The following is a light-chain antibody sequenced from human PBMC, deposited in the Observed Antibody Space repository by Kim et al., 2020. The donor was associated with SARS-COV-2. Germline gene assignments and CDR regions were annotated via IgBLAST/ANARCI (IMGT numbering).Light chain of an antibody. V-gene: IGLV3-19*01. Sequence: ALGRTVRITCQGDSLRYYYVSWYQQKPRQAPILVIYGKTNRPSGIPDRFSGFSSGDIASLTITGAQAEDEADYCCNSRDSSGSHVIFGGGTQLTVL. CDR1: SLRYYY. CDR3: NSRDSSGSHVI. J-gene: IGLJ2*01. CDR2: GKT.